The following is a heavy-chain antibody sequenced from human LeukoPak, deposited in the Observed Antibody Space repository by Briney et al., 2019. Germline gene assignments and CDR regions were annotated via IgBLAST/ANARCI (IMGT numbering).Heavy chain of an antibody. V-gene: IGHV4-59*01. CDR1: GGSISSYY. CDR3: ARSRYNWNSVGNWFDP. CDR2: IYYSGST. Sequence: SETLSLTCTVSGGSISSYYWSWIRQPPGKGLEWIGYIYYSGSTNYNPSLKSRVTISVDTSKNQFSLKLSSVTAADTAVYYCARSRYNWNSVGNWFDPWGQGTLVTVSS. J-gene: IGHJ5*02. D-gene: IGHD1-1*01.